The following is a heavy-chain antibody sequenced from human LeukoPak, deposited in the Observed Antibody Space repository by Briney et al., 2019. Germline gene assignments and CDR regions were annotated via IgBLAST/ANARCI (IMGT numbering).Heavy chain of an antibody. CDR2: IYQSGST. J-gene: IGHJ6*03. V-gene: IGHV4-38-2*02. CDR3: ARWSRIAVAGTRRYYYYYMDV. D-gene: IGHD6-19*01. Sequence: SETLSLTCTVSGFSISSGYYWGWIRQPPGKGLEWIGSIYQSGSTYYNPSLKSRLTISVDTSKNQFSLKLSSVTAADTAVYYCARWSRIAVAGTRRYYYYYMDVWGKGTTVTVSS. CDR1: GFSISSGYY.